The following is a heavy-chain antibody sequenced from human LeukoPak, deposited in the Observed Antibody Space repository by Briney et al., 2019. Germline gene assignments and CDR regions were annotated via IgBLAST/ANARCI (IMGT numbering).Heavy chain of an antibody. CDR3: ARAGGSTVSHSDY. V-gene: IGHV3-21*01. CDR1: GFTFSSYS. CDR2: ISSSSSYI. Sequence: PGGSLRLSCAASGFTFSSYSMNWVRQAPGKGLEWVSSISSSSSYIYYADSVKGRFTISRDNAKNSLYLQMNSLRAEDTAVYYCARAGGSTVSHSDYWGQGTLVTVSS. D-gene: IGHD4-17*01. J-gene: IGHJ4*02.